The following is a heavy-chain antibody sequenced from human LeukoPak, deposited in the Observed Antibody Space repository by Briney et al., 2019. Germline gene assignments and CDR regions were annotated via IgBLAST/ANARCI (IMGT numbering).Heavy chain of an antibody. J-gene: IGHJ3*02. CDR2: IYPGDSDT. Sequence: PGESLKISCKGSGYSFTSYWIGWVRQMPGKGLEWMGIIYPGDSDTRYSPSFQGQVTISADKSISTAYLQWSSLKASDTAMYYCASPHLGYCSGGSCYSFAAFDIWGQGTMVTVSS. CDR1: GYSFTSYW. D-gene: IGHD2-15*01. V-gene: IGHV5-51*01. CDR3: ASPHLGYCSGGSCYSFAAFDI.